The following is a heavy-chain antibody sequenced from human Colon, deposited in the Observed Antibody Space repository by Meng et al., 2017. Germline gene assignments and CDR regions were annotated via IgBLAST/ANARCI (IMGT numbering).Heavy chain of an antibody. J-gene: IGHJ4*02. Sequence: QLQLQESGPGLVGPPGTLSLTCAVSGGSISSYNWWSWVRQPPGKGLEWIGQIDLGGTPYYNPSLESRVIMSLDKSKNQLSLRLTSVAAADTAVYYCARHGGWHFDYWGQGALVTVSS. CDR1: GGSISSYNW. D-gene: IGHD6-19*01. CDR2: IDLGGTP. V-gene: IGHV4-4*03. CDR3: ARHGGWHFDY.